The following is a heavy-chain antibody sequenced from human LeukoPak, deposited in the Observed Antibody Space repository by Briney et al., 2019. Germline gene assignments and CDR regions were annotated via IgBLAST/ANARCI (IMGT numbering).Heavy chain of an antibody. CDR1: GFTFSNYG. Sequence: GGSLRLSCATSGFTFSNYGMSWVRQAPGKGLEWVSSISGSGGSTYYADSVKGRFTISRDNSKNTLYLQMNSLRAEDTAVYYCAKDSGELRYFDWPIGGAFDIWGQGTMVTVSS. D-gene: IGHD3-9*01. CDR2: ISGSGGST. CDR3: AKDSGELRYFDWPIGGAFDI. V-gene: IGHV3-23*01. J-gene: IGHJ3*02.